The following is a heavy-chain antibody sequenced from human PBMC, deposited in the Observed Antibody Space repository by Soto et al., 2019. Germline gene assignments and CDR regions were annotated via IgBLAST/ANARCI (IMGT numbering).Heavy chain of an antibody. CDR2: IYSGGST. D-gene: IGHD5-12*01. J-gene: IGHJ6*03. Sequence: GGSLRLSCAASGFTVSSNYMSWVRQAPGKGLEWVSVIYSGGSTYYADSVKGRFTISRDNSKNTLYLQMNSLRAEDTAVYYCARAIVATIPYYYYYMDVWGKGTTVTVSS. V-gene: IGHV3-66*01. CDR1: GFTVSSNY. CDR3: ARAIVATIPYYYYYMDV.